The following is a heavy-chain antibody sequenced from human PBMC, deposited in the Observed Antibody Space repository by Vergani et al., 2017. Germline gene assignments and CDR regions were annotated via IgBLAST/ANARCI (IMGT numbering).Heavy chain of an antibody. Sequence: QVQLQQWGAGLLKPSETLSLTCAVYGGSFSGYYWSWIRQPPGKGLEWIGEINHSGSTNYNPSLKSRVTISVDTSKHQFSLKLSAVTAADTAVYYCTRGRGSGSREYFQRGSEGTLVTGSS. D-gene: IGHD1-26*01. CDR3: TRGRGSGSREYFQR. CDR1: GGSFSGYY. V-gene: IGHV4-34*01. J-gene: IGHJ1*01. CDR2: INHSGST.